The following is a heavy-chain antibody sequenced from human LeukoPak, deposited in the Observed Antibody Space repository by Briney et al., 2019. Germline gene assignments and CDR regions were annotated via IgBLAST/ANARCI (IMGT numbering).Heavy chain of an antibody. D-gene: IGHD3-22*01. V-gene: IGHV4-39*01. CDR1: GASISSSNYY. Sequence: SSETLSLTCSVSGASISSSNYYWAWIRQPPGKGLEWIGSIYHSGRTYYNPSLKSRVTISVDTSKNQFSLRLSSVTAADTAVYYCARPDYDSSGTDYWGQGTLVTVST. CDR3: ARPDYDSSGTDY. CDR2: IYHSGRT. J-gene: IGHJ4*02.